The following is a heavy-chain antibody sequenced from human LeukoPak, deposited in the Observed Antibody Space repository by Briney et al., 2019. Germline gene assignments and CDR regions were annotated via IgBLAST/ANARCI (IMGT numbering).Heavy chain of an antibody. CDR2: INYGGDT. CDR3: ARGLGWKVTPMGLFYMDV. J-gene: IGHJ6*03. D-gene: IGHD1-1*01. V-gene: IGHV4-34*01. Sequence: SETLSLTCGVDGGSFSGYDWTWLRQPPGKGLEWIGQINYGGDTNYHPSLKSRVTISVETSKNQFSLKVTSGTAAKTAVYYCARGLGWKVTPMGLFYMDVWGEGATVTVSS. CDR1: GGSFSGYD.